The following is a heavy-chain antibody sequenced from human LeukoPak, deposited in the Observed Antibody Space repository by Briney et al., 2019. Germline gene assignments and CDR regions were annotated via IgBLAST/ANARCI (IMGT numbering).Heavy chain of an antibody. J-gene: IGHJ6*03. Sequence: PSETLSLTCAVNGGSFSCYSWSWIRQSLGKGLEWIADIIHSGSTNYNPSLKSRVTISLDTSRNQFSLKLTSVTAADTAVYYCARGQTELGTAYYYYMDVWGKGTTVTVSS. V-gene: IGHV4-34*01. CDR1: GGSFSCYS. D-gene: IGHD7-27*01. CDR2: IIHSGST. CDR3: ARGQTELGTAYYYYMDV.